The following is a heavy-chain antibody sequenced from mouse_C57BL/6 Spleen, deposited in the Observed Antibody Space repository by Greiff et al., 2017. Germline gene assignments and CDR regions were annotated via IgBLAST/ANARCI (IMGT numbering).Heavy chain of an antibody. J-gene: IGHJ3*01. CDR3: ARPNYYGSRLFAY. Sequence: QVQLQQPGAELVRPGTSVKLSCKASGYTFPSYWMHWVKQRPGQGLEWIGVIDPSDSYTNYNQKFKGKATLTVDTSSSTAYMQLSSLTSEDSAVYYCARPNYYGSRLFAYWGQGTLVTVSA. CDR1: GYTFPSYW. D-gene: IGHD1-1*01. CDR2: IDPSDSYT. V-gene: IGHV1-59*01.